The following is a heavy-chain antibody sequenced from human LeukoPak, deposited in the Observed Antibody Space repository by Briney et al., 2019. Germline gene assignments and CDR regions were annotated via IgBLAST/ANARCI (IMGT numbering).Heavy chain of an antibody. CDR2: INHSGST. D-gene: IGHD4-23*01. CDR1: GGSFSGYY. J-gene: IGHJ4*02. CDR3: AREGYGGKSNY. Sequence: SETLSLTCAVYGGSFSGYYWSWIRQPPGEGLEWIGEINHSGSTNYNPSLKSRVTISVDTSKNQFSLKLSSVTAADTAVYYCAREGYGGKSNYWGQGTLVTVSS. V-gene: IGHV4-34*01.